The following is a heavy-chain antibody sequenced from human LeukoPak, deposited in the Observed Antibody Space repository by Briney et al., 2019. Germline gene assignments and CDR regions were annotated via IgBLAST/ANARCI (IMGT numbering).Heavy chain of an antibody. V-gene: IGHV1-69*13. D-gene: IGHD5-24*01. CDR2: FILIFGTA. Sequence: GDSVYVSRMACVGTFSSYAFSWVRPAPGRGVEWMGGFILIFGTAIYAQKVQGRVTITADESTSTAYMELSSLRSEDTAVYYCARDLGDGYNYHYYYYCMDVWGQGTTVTVSS. CDR1: VGTFSSYA. CDR3: ARDLGDGYNYHYYYYCMDV. J-gene: IGHJ6*02.